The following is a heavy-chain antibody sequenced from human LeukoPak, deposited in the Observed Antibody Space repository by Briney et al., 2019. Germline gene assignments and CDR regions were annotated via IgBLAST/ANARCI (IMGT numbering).Heavy chain of an antibody. Sequence: PSETLSLTCTVSGGSLTDYYWSWLRQSPGKGLEWIGYIYYTGTSYNPSLKSRVTISLDTSGNQFSLKLSSVTAADTAVYYCASGYCGGACQLGGVDMWGQGTMVTVSS. D-gene: IGHD2-21*02. J-gene: IGHJ3*02. CDR2: IYYTGT. V-gene: IGHV4-59*01. CDR3: ASGYCGGACQLGGVDM. CDR1: GGSLTDYY.